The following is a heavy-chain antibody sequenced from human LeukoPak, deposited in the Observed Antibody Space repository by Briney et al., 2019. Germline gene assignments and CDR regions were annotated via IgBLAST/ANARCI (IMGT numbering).Heavy chain of an antibody. D-gene: IGHD3-10*01. J-gene: IGHJ5*02. CDR1: GGSFSGYY. CDR3: ARFSGKITMVRGVFFDP. V-gene: IGHV4-34*01. CDR2: INHSGST. Sequence: PSETLSLTCAVYGGSFSGYYWSWIRQPPGKGLEWIGEINHSGSTNYNPSLKSRVTISVVTSENQFSLKLSSVTAADTAVYYCARFSGKITMVRGVFFDPWGQGTLVTVPS.